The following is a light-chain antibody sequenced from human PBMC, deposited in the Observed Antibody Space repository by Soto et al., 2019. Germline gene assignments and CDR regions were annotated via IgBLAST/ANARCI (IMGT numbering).Light chain of an antibody. J-gene: IGKJ5*01. CDR2: DTS. V-gene: IGKV3-15*01. Sequence: EIVLTQSPGTLSLSPGERATLSCRASQSVSGKLAWYRQRPGQAPRLVIYDTSTRATGVPARSSGSGSGTEFTLTISSPQSEDFGVYYCQQYNDWFSITFGQGTRLEIK. CDR1: QSVSGK. CDR3: QQYNDWFSIT.